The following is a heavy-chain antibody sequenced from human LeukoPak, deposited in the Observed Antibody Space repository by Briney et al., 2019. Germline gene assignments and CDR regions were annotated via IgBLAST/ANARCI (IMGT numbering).Heavy chain of an antibody. Sequence: GGSLRLSCAASGFTFSSYAMSWVRQAPGKGLEWVSAISGSGGSTYYADSVKGRFTISRDNSKNTLYLQMNSLRAEDTAVYYCAKDDCSGGSCYSGFDYWGQGTLVTVSS. CDR3: AKDDCSGGSCYSGFDY. V-gene: IGHV3-23*01. D-gene: IGHD2-15*01. CDR2: ISGSGGST. J-gene: IGHJ4*02. CDR1: GFTFSSYA.